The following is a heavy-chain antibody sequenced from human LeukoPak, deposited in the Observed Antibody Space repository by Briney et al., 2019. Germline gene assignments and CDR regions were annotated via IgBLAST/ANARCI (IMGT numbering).Heavy chain of an antibody. Sequence: ASVKVSCKASGGTFSSYAISWVRQAPGKGLEWMGGFDPEDGETIYAQKFQGRVTMTEDTSTDTAYMELSSLRSEDTAVYYCATDVVAVAGIDFDYWGQGTLVTVSS. V-gene: IGHV1-24*01. CDR2: FDPEDGET. CDR1: GGTFSSYA. CDR3: ATDVVAVAGIDFDY. J-gene: IGHJ4*02. D-gene: IGHD6-19*01.